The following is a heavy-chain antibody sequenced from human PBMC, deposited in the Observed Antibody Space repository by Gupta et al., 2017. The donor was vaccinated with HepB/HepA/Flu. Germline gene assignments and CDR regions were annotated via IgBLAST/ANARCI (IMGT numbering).Heavy chain of an antibody. V-gene: IGHV4-59*01. J-gene: IGHJ5*02. D-gene: IGHD2-21*01. CDR3: ARALLWQVTWFDP. Sequence: QVKLHESGPGLVQPSETLSLTCTISGGSISYYYWSWIRKSTGEGLEWSGSIYFRGSSNYNPSLKSRVSLSIDTSKNQFSLKLTSVSAADTAVYYCARALLWQVTWFDPWGQGTLVTVSS. CDR2: IYFRGSS. CDR1: GGSISYYY.